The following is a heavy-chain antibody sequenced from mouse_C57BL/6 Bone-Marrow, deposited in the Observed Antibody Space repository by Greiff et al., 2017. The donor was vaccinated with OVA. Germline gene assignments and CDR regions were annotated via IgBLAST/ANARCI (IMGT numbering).Heavy chain of an antibody. CDR2: INYDGSST. Sequence: DVQLVESEGGLVQPGSSMKLSCTASGFTFSDYYMAWVRQVPEKGLEWVANINYDGSSTYYLDSLKSRFIISRDNAKNILYLQMSSLKSEDTATYYCARERNDSFDYWGQGTTLTVSS. J-gene: IGHJ2*01. CDR3: ARERNDSFDY. V-gene: IGHV5-16*01. D-gene: IGHD2-4*01. CDR1: GFTFSDYY.